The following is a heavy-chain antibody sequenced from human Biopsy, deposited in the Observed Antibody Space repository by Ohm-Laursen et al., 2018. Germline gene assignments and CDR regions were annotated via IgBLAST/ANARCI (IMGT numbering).Heavy chain of an antibody. V-gene: IGHV3-53*01. CDR2: IHSDGNT. CDR3: ARDQNNNSWYYS. CDR1: GFDVSSNY. J-gene: IGHJ5*02. Sequence: SLRLSCAASGFDVSSNYMSWLRQAPGKGLEWVSHIHSDGNTYYADSVKGRFTISRDNSKNTLYLQMNSLRAEDTAVYYCARDQNNNSWYYSWGQGTLVTVSS. D-gene: IGHD6-13*01.